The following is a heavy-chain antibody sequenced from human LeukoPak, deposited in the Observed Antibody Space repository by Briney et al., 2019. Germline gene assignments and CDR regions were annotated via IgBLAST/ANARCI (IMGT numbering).Heavy chain of an antibody. CDR3: ARQSLSGTIPDY. Sequence: SSQTLSLTCTVAGGSISSSSYYWGRIRQPPGKVLQWMGSIYYSGINVDNPSLKSRVTISVDTSKNPYSLKLSSGTAADTAVYYCARQSLSGTIPDYWGQGTLVTVSS. V-gene: IGHV4-39*01. J-gene: IGHJ4*02. D-gene: IGHD2-2*01. CDR2: IYYSGIN. CDR1: GGSISSSSYY.